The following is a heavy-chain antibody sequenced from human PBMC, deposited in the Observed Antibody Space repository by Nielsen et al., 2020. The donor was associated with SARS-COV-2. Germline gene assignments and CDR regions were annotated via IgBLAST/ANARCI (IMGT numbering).Heavy chain of an antibody. CDR3: ARGGGTYDRIFSYYYYMYV. Sequence: GGSLRLSCAASGFIVSSKYMNWVRQAPGKGLEWLAIISYDGNKHYADSVKGRFTISRDNSKDTLYLQMNSLRVEDTAVYYCARGGGTYDRIFSYYYYMYVWGKGTTVTVSS. V-gene: IGHV3-30*03. D-gene: IGHD2-15*01. CDR1: GFIVSSKY. CDR2: ISYDGNK. J-gene: IGHJ6*03.